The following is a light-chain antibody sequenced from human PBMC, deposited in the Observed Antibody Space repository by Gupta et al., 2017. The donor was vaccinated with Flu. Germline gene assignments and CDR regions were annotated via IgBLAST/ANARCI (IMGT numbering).Light chain of an antibody. CDR1: TGAITGGKY. Sequence: TLTCASSTGAITGGKYPHWYRQQPGHAPTTMMYENKNKPSWTPDRFSGSLHGSKDALTLTGAQPENEAEDDCLLKANGVTRPGVFGGGTKLTVL. CDR2: ENK. J-gene: IGLJ3*02. CDR3: LLKANGVTRPGV. V-gene: IGLV7-46*01.